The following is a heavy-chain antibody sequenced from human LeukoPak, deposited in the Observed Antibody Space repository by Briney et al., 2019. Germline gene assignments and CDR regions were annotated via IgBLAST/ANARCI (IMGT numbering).Heavy chain of an antibody. CDR3: AELGITMIGGV. Sequence: GGSLRLSCAASGFTFSTYGMHWVRQAPGKGLEWVAFIRSDGINKYYADSVKGRFTISRDNSKNTLYLQMNSLRAEGTAVYYCAELGITMIGGVWGKGTTVTISS. V-gene: IGHV3-30*02. D-gene: IGHD3-10*02. CDR2: IRSDGINK. CDR1: GFTFSTYG. J-gene: IGHJ6*04.